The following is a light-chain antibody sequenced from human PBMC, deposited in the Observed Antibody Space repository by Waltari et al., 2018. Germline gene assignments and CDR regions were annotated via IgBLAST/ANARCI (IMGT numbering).Light chain of an antibody. CDR3: QQLDSFPIT. V-gene: IGKV1-9*01. Sequence: DIQLTQSPSFLSASVGARITITCRASQALSSYLAWYQQKPGRAPKLLIYAASTLQSGVPSGFSGSGSGTEFTLTISSLQPEDFATYYCQQLDSFPITFGQGTRLEIK. J-gene: IGKJ5*01. CDR1: QALSSY. CDR2: AAS.